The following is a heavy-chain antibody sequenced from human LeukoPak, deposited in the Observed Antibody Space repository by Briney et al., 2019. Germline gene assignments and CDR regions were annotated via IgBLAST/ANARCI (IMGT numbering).Heavy chain of an antibody. CDR3: TRSGYRHPYHFDS. J-gene: IGHJ4*02. Sequence: GGSLRLSCAASGFSVSTTYMSWVHQTPEKGLQWVSVLYTGGGTDHADSVKGRFTISRDSSKNTLSLQMNNLRAEDTAIYYCTRSGYRHPYHFDSWGQGTLVIVSS. V-gene: IGHV3-53*01. CDR2: LYTGGGT. D-gene: IGHD3-22*01. CDR1: GFSVSTTY.